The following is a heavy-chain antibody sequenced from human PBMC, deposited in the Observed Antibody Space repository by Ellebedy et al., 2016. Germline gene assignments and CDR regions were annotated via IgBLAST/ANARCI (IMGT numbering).Heavy chain of an antibody. CDR3: ARRGYFEDY. Sequence: GESLKISCKGSGYSFSSFWIGWVRQVPGKGLEWMGIIHPDDSDVTYNPSFQGRVTISADKSSKTAYLQWSSLEASDTAMYYCARRGYFEDYWGQGTLVIVSS. CDR2: IHPDDSDV. J-gene: IGHJ4*02. CDR1: GYSFSSFW. V-gene: IGHV5-51*01. D-gene: IGHD3-9*01.